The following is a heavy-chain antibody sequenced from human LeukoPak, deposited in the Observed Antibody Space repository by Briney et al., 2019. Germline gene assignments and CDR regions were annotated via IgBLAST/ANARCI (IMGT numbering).Heavy chain of an antibody. Sequence: SETLSLTCTVSGGSISSYYWSWIRQPPGKGLEWIGYIYYSGSTNYNPSLKSRVTISVDTSKNQLSLKLSSVTAADTAVDYCARGDYDILTGYNWFDPWGQGTLVTVSS. J-gene: IGHJ5*02. CDR2: IYYSGST. D-gene: IGHD3-9*01. CDR3: ARGDYDILTGYNWFDP. V-gene: IGHV4-59*01. CDR1: GGSISSYY.